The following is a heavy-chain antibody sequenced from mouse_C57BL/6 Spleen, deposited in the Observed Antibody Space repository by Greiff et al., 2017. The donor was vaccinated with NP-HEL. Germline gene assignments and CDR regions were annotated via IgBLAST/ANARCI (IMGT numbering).Heavy chain of an antibody. V-gene: IGHV5-17*01. CDR1: GFTFSDYG. D-gene: IGHD2-4*01. J-gene: IGHJ4*01. CDR2: ISSGSSTI. Sequence: EVQLVESGGGLVKPGGSLKLSCAASGFTFSDYGMHWVRQAPEKGLEWVAYISSGSSTIYYADTVKGRFTISRDNAKNTLFLQMTSLRSEDTAMYYCASYDYDVDYYAMDYWGQGTSVTVSS. CDR3: ASYDYDVDYYAMDY.